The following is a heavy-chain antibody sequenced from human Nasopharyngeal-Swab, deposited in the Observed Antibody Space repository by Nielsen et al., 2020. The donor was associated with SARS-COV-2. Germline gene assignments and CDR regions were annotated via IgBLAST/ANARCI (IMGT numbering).Heavy chain of an antibody. CDR3: AAEDDSSGYYPDAFDI. D-gene: IGHD3-22*01. Sequence: SLKVSCNASGFTFTSSAVQRVRQARGQRLEWIGWIVVGSGNTDYAQKFQERVTITRDMSTSTAYMELSSLRSEDTAVYYCAAEDDSSGYYPDAFDIWGQGTMVTVSS. CDR2: IVVGSGNT. V-gene: IGHV1-58*01. J-gene: IGHJ3*02. CDR1: GFTFTSSA.